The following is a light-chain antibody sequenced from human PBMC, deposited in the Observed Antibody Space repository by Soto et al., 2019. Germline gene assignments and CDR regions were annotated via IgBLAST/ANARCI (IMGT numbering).Light chain of an antibody. CDR3: QQLNAFPLT. Sequence: DIQLTQSPSFLSASVGDRVTVTCRASQGISSHLVWYQQKPGKAPKVLIYAASTLQSGVPSRFSGRGSGTEFTLTISSRQPEDFATYYCQQLNAFPLTFGVGTKVEIK. CDR1: QGISSH. V-gene: IGKV1-9*01. J-gene: IGKJ4*01. CDR2: AAS.